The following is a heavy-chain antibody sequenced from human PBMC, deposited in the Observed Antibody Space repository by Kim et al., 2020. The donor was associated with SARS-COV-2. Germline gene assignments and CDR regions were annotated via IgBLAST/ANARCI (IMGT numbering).Heavy chain of an antibody. V-gene: IGHV4-34*01. J-gene: IGHJ3*02. CDR1: GGSFSGYY. CDR3: ARGRNPRTYYYDSSGYRDAFDI. Sequence: SETLSLTCAVYGGSFSGYYWSWIRQPPGKGLEWIGEINHSGSTNYNPSLKSRVTISVDTSKNQFSLKLSSVTAADTAVYYCARGRNPRTYYYDSSGYRDAFDIWGQGTMVTVSS. CDR2: INHSGST. D-gene: IGHD3-22*01.